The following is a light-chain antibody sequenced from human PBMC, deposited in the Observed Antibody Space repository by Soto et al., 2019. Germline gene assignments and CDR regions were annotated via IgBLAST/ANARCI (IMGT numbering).Light chain of an antibody. CDR1: SRDIGTSNL. V-gene: IGLV2-23*02. Sequence: QSVLTQPASVSGSPGQSITISCTGTSRDIGTSNLVSWYQQYPGKAPKLMIYEVTKRPSGISYRFSGSKSGNTASLTISGLKPEDEADYYCYSFTGISTPFLFLGTGTKVTVL. CDR3: YSFTGISTPFLF. CDR2: EVT. J-gene: IGLJ1*01.